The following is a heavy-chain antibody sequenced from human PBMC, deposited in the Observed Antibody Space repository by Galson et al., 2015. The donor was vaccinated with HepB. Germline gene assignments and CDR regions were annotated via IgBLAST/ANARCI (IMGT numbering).Heavy chain of an antibody. V-gene: IGHV3-33*06. Sequence: SLRLSCAASGFTFSSYGMHWVRQAPGKGLEWVAVIWYDGSNKYYADSVKGRFTISRDNSKYTLYLQMNSLRAEDTAVYYCAKYSSSNYYYYYGMDVWGQGTTVTVSS. D-gene: IGHD6-6*01. CDR3: AKYSSSNYYYYYGMDV. CDR2: IWYDGSNK. J-gene: IGHJ6*02. CDR1: GFTFSSYG.